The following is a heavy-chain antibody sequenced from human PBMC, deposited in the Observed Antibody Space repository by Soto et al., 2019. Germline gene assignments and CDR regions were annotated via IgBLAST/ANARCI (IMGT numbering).Heavy chain of an antibody. CDR3: GRRGAMDV. J-gene: IGHJ6*02. V-gene: IGHV4-39*01. Sequence: TSETLSLTCTVSGGSISSSSYSWGWIRQSPGKGLEWIGTIYSSENTYYNPSLLSRVTISVDTSKNEFSLRLSSVTAADTAVYYCGRRGAMDVWGQGTMVTVSS. CDR2: IYSSENT. CDR1: GGSISSSSYS.